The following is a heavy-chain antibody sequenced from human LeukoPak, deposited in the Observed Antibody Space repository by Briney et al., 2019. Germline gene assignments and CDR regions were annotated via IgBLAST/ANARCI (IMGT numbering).Heavy chain of an antibody. J-gene: IGHJ4*02. D-gene: IGHD4-11*01. CDR1: GGTFSSYA. Sequence: SVKVSCKASGGTFSSYAISWVRQAPGQGLEWMGRIIPILGIANYAQKFQGRVTITADRSTSTAYMELSSLRSEDTAVYYCAGDTVTTIDYWGQGTLVTVSS. V-gene: IGHV1-69*04. CDR3: AGDTVTTIDY. CDR2: IIPILGIA.